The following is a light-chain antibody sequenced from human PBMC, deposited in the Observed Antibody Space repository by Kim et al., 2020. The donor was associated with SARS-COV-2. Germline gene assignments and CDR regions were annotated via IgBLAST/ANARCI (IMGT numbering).Light chain of an antibody. Sequence: QSALTQPASVSGSPGQSITISCAGTTSDVGNYELVSWYRQHPGKAPKLIIYEVSKRPSGVSSRFSGSKSGNTASLTVSGLQAEDEADYYCSSYAGIRTTVFGGGTKVTVL. CDR3: SSYAGIRTTV. V-gene: IGLV2-23*02. CDR2: EVS. J-gene: IGLJ2*01. CDR1: TSDVGNYEL.